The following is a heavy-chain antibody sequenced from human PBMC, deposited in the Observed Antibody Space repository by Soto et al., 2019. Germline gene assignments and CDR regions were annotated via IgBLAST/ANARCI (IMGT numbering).Heavy chain of an antibody. V-gene: IGHV3-11*06. CDR2: ISSSSSYT. D-gene: IGHD3-22*01. CDR3: ARLEYDSSGYYIPYYFDY. CDR1: GFTFSDYY. J-gene: IGHJ4*02. Sequence: PGGSLRLSCAASGFTFSDYYMSWIRQAPGKGLEWVSYISSSSSYTNYADSVKGRFTISRDNAKNSLYLQMNSLRAEDTAVYYCARLEYDSSGYYIPYYFDYWGQGTLVTVSS.